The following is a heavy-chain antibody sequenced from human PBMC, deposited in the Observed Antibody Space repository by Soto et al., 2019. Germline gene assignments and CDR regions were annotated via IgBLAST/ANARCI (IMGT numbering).Heavy chain of an antibody. J-gene: IGHJ4*02. V-gene: IGHV1-69*01. CDR2: IILALGTP. D-gene: IGHD2-8*01. CDR3: GRYCTNTKCQGGYYIDS. CDR1: GGSFNNYA. Sequence: QVQLVQSGAEVKKPGSSVKVSCKPSGGSFNNYALSWVRQAPGQGLEWLGGIILALGTPHYAQNFQGRVTITADESRSTVYMELGSLRLDDTAVYYCGRYCTNTKCQGGYYIDSWGQGTLVTVSS.